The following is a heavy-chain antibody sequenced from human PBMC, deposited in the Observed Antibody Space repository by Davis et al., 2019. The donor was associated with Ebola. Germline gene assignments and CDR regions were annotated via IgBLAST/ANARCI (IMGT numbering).Heavy chain of an antibody. J-gene: IGHJ4*02. CDR2: INHSGST. Sequence: SEPLSLTFAVYGAPFSGYYWSWILQPPGKVMVWIGEINHSGSTNYNPSLKSRVTISVDTSKNQFSLKLSSVTAADTAVYYCARGSSWYFDYWGQGTLVTVSS. V-gene: IGHV4-34*01. CDR1: GAPFSGYY. D-gene: IGHD6-13*01. CDR3: ARGSSWYFDY.